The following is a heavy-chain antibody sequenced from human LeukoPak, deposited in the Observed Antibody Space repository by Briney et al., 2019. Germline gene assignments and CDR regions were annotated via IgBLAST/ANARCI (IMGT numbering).Heavy chain of an antibody. Sequence: GGSLRLSCVASGFTVSNSYMSWVRQAPGKGLEWVSVIYSDGGTFYSDSVKGRFTISRDYSKSTLYLQMTSLRADGTAVYYCARDSNGPAFWGQGTLVTVSS. CDR2: IYSDGGT. V-gene: IGHV3-53*01. J-gene: IGHJ4*02. CDR3: ARDSNGPAF. D-gene: IGHD6-19*01. CDR1: GFTVSNSY.